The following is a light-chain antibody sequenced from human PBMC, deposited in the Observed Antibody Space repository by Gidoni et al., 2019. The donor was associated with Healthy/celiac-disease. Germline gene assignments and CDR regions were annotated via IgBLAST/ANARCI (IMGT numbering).Light chain of an antibody. Sequence: TSTRGSGVPDRFSGSGGGTDFTLTISSPQAEDVAVFYCQQYDSTPLTFGGGTKVEIK. J-gene: IGKJ4*01. CDR3: QQYDSTPLT. V-gene: IGKV4-1*01. CDR2: TS.